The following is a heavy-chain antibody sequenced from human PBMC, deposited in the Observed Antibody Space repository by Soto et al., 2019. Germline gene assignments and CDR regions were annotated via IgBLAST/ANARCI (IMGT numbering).Heavy chain of an antibody. CDR2: IIPIFGTT. CDR3: AMIEYSSGSDY. CDR1: GGTFSSFP. D-gene: IGHD6-19*01. V-gene: IGHV1-69*01. Sequence: QARLVQSGAEVKKPGYSVRVSCKASGGTFSSFPIAWVRQAPGQGLEWVGGIIPIFGTTEYAQNFRDRVTIYADESTSTAYMELSFLSFEDTAVYYCAMIEYSSGSDYWGQGTLVTVFS. J-gene: IGHJ4*02.